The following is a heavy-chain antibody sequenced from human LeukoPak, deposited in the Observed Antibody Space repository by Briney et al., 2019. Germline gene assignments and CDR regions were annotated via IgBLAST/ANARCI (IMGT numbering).Heavy chain of an antibody. CDR1: GFTFDDYA. J-gene: IGHJ4*02. V-gene: IGHV3-9*01. CDR3: AKCGSGYPLWDY. CDR2: ISWNSGSI. Sequence: PGGSLRLSCTASGFTFDDYAMHWVRQAPGKGLEWVSGISWNSGSIGYADSVKGRFTISRDNSKNTLYLQMNSLRAEDTAVYYCAKCGSGYPLWDYWGQGTLVTVSS. D-gene: IGHD3-22*01.